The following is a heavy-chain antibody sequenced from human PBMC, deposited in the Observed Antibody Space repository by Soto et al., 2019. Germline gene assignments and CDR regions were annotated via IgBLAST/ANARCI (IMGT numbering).Heavy chain of an antibody. J-gene: IGHJ4*02. Sequence: TGGSLRLSCAASGFTFSDHYMDWVRQAPGKGLEWVGRTRNKANSHTTEYAASVKGRFTISRDDSKNSLYLQMNSLKVADTAVYYCARATTGSDYWGQGALVTVSS. CDR2: TRNKANSHTT. CDR1: GFTFSDHY. CDR3: ARATTGSDY. V-gene: IGHV3-72*01. D-gene: IGHD4-17*01.